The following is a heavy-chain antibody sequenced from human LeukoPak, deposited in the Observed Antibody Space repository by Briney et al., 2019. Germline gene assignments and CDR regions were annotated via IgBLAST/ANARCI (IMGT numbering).Heavy chain of an antibody. V-gene: IGHV3-48*01. D-gene: IGHD3-16*01. CDR3: AKEEGIMITH. J-gene: IGHJ4*02. CDR2: ISSSSNTI. CDR1: GFTFSSYS. Sequence: GGSLRLSCAASGFTFSSYSMNWVRQAPGKGLEWVSYISSSSNTIYYADSVKGRFTISRDNAKNSLYLQMNSLRAEDTAVYYCAKEEGIMITHWGQGTLVTVSS.